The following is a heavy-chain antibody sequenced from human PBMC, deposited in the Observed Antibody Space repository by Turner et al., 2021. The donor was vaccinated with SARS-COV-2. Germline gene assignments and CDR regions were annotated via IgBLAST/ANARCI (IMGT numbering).Heavy chain of an antibody. CDR3: AKDDNYDFWTGYYMY. J-gene: IGHJ4*02. Sequence: EVQLVESGGGLVQPGRSLRLSCAASGFTFDDYAMHWVRQAPGKGLEWVSGISWNSGSIGYADSVKGRFTISRDNAKNSLYLQMNSLRAEDTALYYCAKDDNYDFWTGYYMYWGQGTLVTVSS. V-gene: IGHV3-9*01. CDR1: GFTFDDYA. CDR2: ISWNSGSI. D-gene: IGHD3-3*01.